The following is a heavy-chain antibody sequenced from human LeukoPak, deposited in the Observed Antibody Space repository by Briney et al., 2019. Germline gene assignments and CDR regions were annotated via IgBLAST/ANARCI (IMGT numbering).Heavy chain of an antibody. D-gene: IGHD5-18*01. CDR3: ASGGYSHGFGFDY. Sequence: GGSLRLSCAAAGFTFSSSSMHWVRQAPGKGLEWVSSISSSSSYIYHADSMKGRFAISRDKAQNSLYLHMSSLRGTATSTFFCASGGYSHGFGFDYWGQGTLVTVSS. CDR1: GFTFSSSS. V-gene: IGHV3-21*01. J-gene: IGHJ4*02. CDR2: ISSSSSYI.